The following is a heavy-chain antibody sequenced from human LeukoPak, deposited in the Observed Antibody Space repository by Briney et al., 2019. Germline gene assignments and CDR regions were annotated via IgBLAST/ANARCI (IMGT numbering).Heavy chain of an antibody. CDR3: ARTVRGYCGSTSCYQDY. CDR1: GGSFSGYY. V-gene: IGHV4-34*01. Sequence: SETLSLTCAVYGGSFSGYYWSWIRQPPGKGLEWIGEINHSGSTNYNPSLKSRVTISVDTSKNQFSLKLSSVTAADTAVYYCARTVRGYCGSTSCYQDYWGQGTLVTVSS. CDR2: INHSGST. D-gene: IGHD2-2*01. J-gene: IGHJ4*02.